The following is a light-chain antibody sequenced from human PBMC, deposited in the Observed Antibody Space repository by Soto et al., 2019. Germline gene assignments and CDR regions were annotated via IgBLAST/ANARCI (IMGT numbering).Light chain of an antibody. J-gene: IGKJ4*01. CDR1: QHISNY. CDR3: QQYGNLPLT. V-gene: IGKV1-33*01. CDR2: DAS. Sequence: DIQMTQSPSSLSASVGDRVTITCQASQHISNYLNWFQQKPGEAPKLLIYDASILERGVPSKFSGSASGTDFTFTISSLQPEDIATYYCQQYGNLPLTFGGGTKVEIK.